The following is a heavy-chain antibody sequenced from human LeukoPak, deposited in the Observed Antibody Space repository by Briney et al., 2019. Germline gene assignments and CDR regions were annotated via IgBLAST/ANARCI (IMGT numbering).Heavy chain of an antibody. V-gene: IGHV3-23*01. Sequence: GGSLRLSCTASGFTFSNYAMSWGRQAPGKGLEWVSGISVSGYSTFYADSVKGRFTISRDNSKNTLYLFMKNLRVEDTARYYCVKPLIPAAGYYFDHWGQGTLVTVSA. CDR1: GFTFSNYA. CDR2: ISVSGYST. D-gene: IGHD6-13*01. CDR3: VKPLIPAAGYYFDH. J-gene: IGHJ4*02.